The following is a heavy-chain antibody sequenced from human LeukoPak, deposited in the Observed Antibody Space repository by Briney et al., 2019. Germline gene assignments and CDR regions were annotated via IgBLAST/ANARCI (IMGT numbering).Heavy chain of an antibody. J-gene: IGHJ4*02. V-gene: IGHV3-20*04. D-gene: IGHD3-10*01. CDR3: ARDGVRGVFDY. CDR2: INWNGGST. CDR1: GFTFSDYY. Sequence: GGSLRLSCAASGFTFSDYYMSWIRQAPGKGLEWVSGINWNGGSTGYADSVEGRFTISRDNAKNSLYLQMNSLRAEDTALYYCARDGVRGVFDYWGQGTLVTVSS.